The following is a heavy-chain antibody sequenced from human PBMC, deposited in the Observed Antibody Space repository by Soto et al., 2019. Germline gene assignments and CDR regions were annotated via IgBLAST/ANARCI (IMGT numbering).Heavy chain of an antibody. J-gene: IGHJ6*02. Sequence: QVQLVESGGGLVKPGGSLRLSCAASGFTFSDYYMSWIRQAPGKGLEWVSYISSSSSYTNYADSVKGRFTISRDNAKNSLYLQVNSLRAEDTAVYSCARDPLLEWGSGGMDVWGQGTTVTVSS. V-gene: IGHV3-11*05. CDR1: GFTFSDYY. D-gene: IGHD6-25*01. CDR3: ARDPLLEWGSGGMDV. CDR2: ISSSSSYT.